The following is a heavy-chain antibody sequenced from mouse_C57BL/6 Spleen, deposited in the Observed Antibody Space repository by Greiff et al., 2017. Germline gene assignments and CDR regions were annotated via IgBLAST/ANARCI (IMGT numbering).Heavy chain of an antibody. CDR3: AREGTTVRSFAY. CDR1: GYSITSGYY. D-gene: IGHD1-1*01. CDR2: ISDDGSN. Sequence: EVKLMESGPGLVKPSQSLSLTCSVTGYSITSGYYWNWIRQFPGNKLEWMGYISDDGSNNYNPSLKNRISITRDTSKNQFFLKLNSVTTEDTATYYCAREGTTVRSFAYWGQGTLVTVSA. V-gene: IGHV3-6*01. J-gene: IGHJ3*01.